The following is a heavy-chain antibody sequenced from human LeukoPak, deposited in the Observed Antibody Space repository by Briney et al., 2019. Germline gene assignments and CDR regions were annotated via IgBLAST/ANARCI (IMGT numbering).Heavy chain of an antibody. V-gene: IGHV4-34*01. D-gene: IGHD5-18*01. J-gene: IGHJ6*03. Sequence: SETLSLTCAVYGGSFSGYYWSWIRQPPGKGLEWIGEINHSGSTNYIPSLKSRVTISIDTSKNQFSLKLTSVTAADTAVYYCARTTEGGYTYGYSYYYYMDVWGKGTTVTISS. CDR2: INHSGST. CDR3: ARTTEGGYTYGYSYYYYMDV. CDR1: GGSFSGYY.